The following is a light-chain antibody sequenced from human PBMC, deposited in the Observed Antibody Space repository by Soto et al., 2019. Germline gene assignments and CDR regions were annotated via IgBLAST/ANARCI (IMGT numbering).Light chain of an antibody. CDR1: STDFVSYNR. J-gene: IGLJ1*01. V-gene: IGLV2-18*01. CDR2: EAR. Sequence: QSVLTQPPSVSGSPGQSVTISCTGTSTDFVSYNRVSWYQQPPRTAPKLILYEARNRPSGVPDRFSGSKSGNTASLTISGLQAADEADYYCSLYTSENTYVFGTGTKVTVL. CDR3: SLYTSENTYV.